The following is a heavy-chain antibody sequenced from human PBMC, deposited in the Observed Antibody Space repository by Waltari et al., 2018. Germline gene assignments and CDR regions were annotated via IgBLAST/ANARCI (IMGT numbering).Heavy chain of an antibody. CDR3: ASSSSSWPHWLDY. Sequence: EVQLVESGGGLVQPGGSLRLSCAASGFTVSSTYMSWVRQAPGKGLEWVSVIYSGGSTYYADSVKGRFTISRHNSKNTLYLQMNSLRAEDTAVYYCASSSSSWPHWLDYWGQGTLVTVSS. CDR1: GFTVSSTY. J-gene: IGHJ4*02. V-gene: IGHV3-53*04. D-gene: IGHD6-13*01. CDR2: IYSGGST.